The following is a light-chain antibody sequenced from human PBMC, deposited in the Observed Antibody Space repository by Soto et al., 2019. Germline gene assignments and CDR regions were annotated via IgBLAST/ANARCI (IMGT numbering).Light chain of an antibody. Sequence: DIQMTQSPSSLSASVGDRVTITCRASQSISSYLNWYQQKPGKAPKLLIYAASRLQSGVPSRFSGSGSGTDFTLTISSLLPEDFATYDCQQSYSTPPTFGGGTKVVIK. CDR1: QSISSY. CDR3: QQSYSTPPT. V-gene: IGKV1-39*01. CDR2: AAS. J-gene: IGKJ4*01.